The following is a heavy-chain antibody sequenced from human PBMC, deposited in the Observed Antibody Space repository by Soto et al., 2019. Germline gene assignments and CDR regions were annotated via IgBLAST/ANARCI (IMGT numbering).Heavy chain of an antibody. D-gene: IGHD5-12*01. CDR2: IVVGSGNT. J-gene: IGHJ3*02. CDR3: AAGVTYDGNFDI. V-gene: IGHV1-58*02. CDR1: GFTFTSSA. Sequence: QMQLVQSGPEVKKPGTSVKVSCKASGFTFTSSAMQWVRQARGQRLEWIGWIVVGSGNTNYAQKFQERVSITRDMSTRTAYMELSSLRSEATAVYYCAAGVTYDGNFDIWGQGTMVTVSS.